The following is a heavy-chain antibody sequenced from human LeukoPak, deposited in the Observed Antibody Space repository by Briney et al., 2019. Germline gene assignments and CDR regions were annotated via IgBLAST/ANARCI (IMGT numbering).Heavy chain of an antibody. J-gene: IGHJ4*02. CDR1: GYTFTSYY. CDR3: ARLSRGMMSDY. D-gene: IGHD2-15*01. CDR2: INPSGGST. Sequence: ASVKVSCKASGYTFTSYYMHWVRQAPGQGLEWMGIINPSGGSTSYAQKFQGRVTITRNTSISTAYMELSSLRSEDTAVYYCARLSRGMMSDYWGQGTLVTVSS. V-gene: IGHV1-46*01.